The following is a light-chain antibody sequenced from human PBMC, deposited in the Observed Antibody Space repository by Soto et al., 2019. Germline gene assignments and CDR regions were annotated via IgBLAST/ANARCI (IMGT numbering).Light chain of an antibody. J-gene: IGKJ5*01. Sequence: EIELTQSPGTLALSPGERATRCCRASQSVTSTYLACYQQKPGQAPRLLIYGASNRATGIPDRFGGSASGTDFTLTISRLEPEDFAVYYCQQYGSSPITFGQGTRLEIK. CDR2: GAS. CDR3: QQYGSSPIT. V-gene: IGKV3-20*01. CDR1: QSVTSTY.